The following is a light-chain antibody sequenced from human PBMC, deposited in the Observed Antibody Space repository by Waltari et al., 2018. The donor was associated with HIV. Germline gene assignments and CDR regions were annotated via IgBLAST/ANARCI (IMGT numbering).Light chain of an antibody. J-gene: IGLJ1*01. V-gene: IGLV1-44*01. CDR2: SNN. Sequence: QSVLAQPPPASGTPGQRVTISCSGSTSHIGGNTVSWYQQLPGTAPKLLIYSNNRRPPGVPDRFSCSSSGTSASLVISGLQSEDEADYYCAAWDDSLKGGAFGPGTNVTVL. CDR3: AAWDDSLKGGA. CDR1: TSHIGGNT.